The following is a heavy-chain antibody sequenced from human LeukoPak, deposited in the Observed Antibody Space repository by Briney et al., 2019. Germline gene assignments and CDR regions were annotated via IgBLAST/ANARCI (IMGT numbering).Heavy chain of an antibody. D-gene: IGHD2-2*01. Sequence: SETLSLTCTVSGDSISSKTNYWGWFRQPPGKGLEWIGSISYGGSTYYNPSLKSPVTISVDTSKNQFSLKLRSVTAADTAVYYCARPAPEYCSVTSCWGTWGQGTLVTVAS. V-gene: IGHV4-39*01. CDR3: ARPAPEYCSVTSCWGT. J-gene: IGHJ5*02. CDR2: ISYGGST. CDR1: GDSISSKTNY.